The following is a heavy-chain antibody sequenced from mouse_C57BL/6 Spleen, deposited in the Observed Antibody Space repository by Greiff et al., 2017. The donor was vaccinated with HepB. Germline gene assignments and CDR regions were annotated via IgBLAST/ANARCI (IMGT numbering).Heavy chain of an antibody. D-gene: IGHD2-1*01. CDR3: AGYGNYYFDY. CDR1: GFTFSDYG. Sequence: EVHLVESGGGLVKPGGSLKLSCAASGFTFSDYGMHWVRQAPEKGLEWVAYISSGSSTIYYADTVKGRFTISRDNAKNTLFLQMTSLRSEDTAMYYCAGYGNYYFDYWGQGTTLTVSS. V-gene: IGHV5-17*01. CDR2: ISSGSSTI. J-gene: IGHJ2*01.